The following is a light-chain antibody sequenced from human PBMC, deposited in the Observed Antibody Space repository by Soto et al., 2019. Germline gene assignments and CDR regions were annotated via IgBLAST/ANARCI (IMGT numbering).Light chain of an antibody. CDR1: SSDIGSYIY. CDR3: SSYTSSSTLVL. CDR2: EVS. V-gene: IGLV2-14*01. Sequence: QSALTQPASVSGSPGQSITISCTGNSSDIGSYIYVSWYQQHPGKAPKLMIYEVSNRPSGVSNRFSGSKSGNTASLTISGLQAEDEADYYCSSYTSSSTLVLFGGGTKLTVL. J-gene: IGLJ2*01.